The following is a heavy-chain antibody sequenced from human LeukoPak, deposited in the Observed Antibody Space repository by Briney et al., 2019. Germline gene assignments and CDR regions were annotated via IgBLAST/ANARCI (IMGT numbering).Heavy chain of an antibody. CDR3: GRERVYGGMGIPIDN. J-gene: IGHJ4*02. CDR1: GYTFTSSG. V-gene: IGHV1-18*01. CDR2: ISGFNGDT. Sequence: ASVKVSCKGSGYTFTSSGISWVRQAPGQGLEWLGWISGFNGDTNYAQKMQGRITMTTDTATTTASMELKNLRSDDTAVYYCGRERVYGGMGIPIDNCGQGTLVTVSS. D-gene: IGHD2-15*01.